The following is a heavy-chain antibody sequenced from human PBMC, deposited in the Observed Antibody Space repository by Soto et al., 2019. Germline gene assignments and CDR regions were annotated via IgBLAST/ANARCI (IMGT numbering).Heavy chain of an antibody. J-gene: IGHJ4*02. V-gene: IGHV4-31*03. CDR1: YRSISSGGYY. CDR3: ARGIYYDFWSSYHGYFDY. D-gene: IGHD3-3*01. Sequence: SQPLSLTCTVSYRSISSGGYYWSCFHQHPTKDLEWIGYIYYSGSTYYSPSLKSRVTISVDTSKNQFSLELISVTAAYTAVYYWARGIYYDFWSSYHGYFDYWAQGTLVTVS. CDR2: IYYSGST.